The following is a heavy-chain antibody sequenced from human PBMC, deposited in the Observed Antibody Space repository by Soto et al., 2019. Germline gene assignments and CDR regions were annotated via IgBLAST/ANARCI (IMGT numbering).Heavy chain of an antibody. J-gene: IGHJ4*02. V-gene: IGHV3-33*01. D-gene: IGHD3-16*01. CDR2: IWYDGSNK. Sequence: QVQLVESGGGVVQPGRSLRLSCAASGFTFSSYGMHWVRQAPGKGLEWVAVIWYDGSNKYYADSVKGRFTISRDNSKNTLYLQMNSLRAEDTAVYYCASDLRPLRLRWGNDYWGQGTLVTVSS. CDR3: ASDLRPLRLRWGNDY. CDR1: GFTFSSYG.